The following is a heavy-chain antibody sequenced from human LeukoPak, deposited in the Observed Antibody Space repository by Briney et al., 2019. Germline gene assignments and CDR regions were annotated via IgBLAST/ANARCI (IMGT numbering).Heavy chain of an antibody. Sequence: SETLSLTCTVSGASISSGDYYWSWIRQPPGKGLEWIGYIYYSGSTYYNPSLKSRVTISVDTSKNQFSLKLSSVTAADTAVYYCARVGSGNIDYWGQGTLVTVSS. D-gene: IGHD2-15*01. V-gene: IGHV4-30-4*08. CDR3: ARVGSGNIDY. CDR2: IYYSGST. CDR1: GASISSGDYY. J-gene: IGHJ4*02.